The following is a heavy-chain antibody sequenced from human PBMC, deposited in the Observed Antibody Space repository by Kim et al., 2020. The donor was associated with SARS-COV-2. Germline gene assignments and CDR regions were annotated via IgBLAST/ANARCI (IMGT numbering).Heavy chain of an antibody. D-gene: IGHD4-17*01. V-gene: IGHV3-7*03. Sequence: GGSLRLSCAASGFTFSSYWMNWVRQAPGKGLEWVANIKQDGSEKYYVDSVKGRFTISRDNAKNSLYLQMNSLRAEDTAVYYCARDFTVTTHYYYEMDVWGQGTTVTVSS. CDR3: ARDFTVTTHYYYEMDV. J-gene: IGHJ6*02. CDR2: IKQDGSEK. CDR1: GFTFSSYW.